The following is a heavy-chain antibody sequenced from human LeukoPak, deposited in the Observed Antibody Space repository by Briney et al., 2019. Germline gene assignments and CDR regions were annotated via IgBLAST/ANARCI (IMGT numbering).Heavy chain of an antibody. D-gene: IGHD3-10*01. Sequence: SETLSLTCNVSGGSISSYYWSWIRQPPGKGLEWIGYIYYSGSTNYNPSLKSRITMSVDTSKNQFSLKLSSVTAADTAVYYCARGARHTGSGSYYKGVYYYYYMDVWGKGTTVTISS. CDR1: GGSISSYY. CDR2: IYYSGST. J-gene: IGHJ6*03. CDR3: ARGARHTGSGSYYKGVYYYYYMDV. V-gene: IGHV4-59*12.